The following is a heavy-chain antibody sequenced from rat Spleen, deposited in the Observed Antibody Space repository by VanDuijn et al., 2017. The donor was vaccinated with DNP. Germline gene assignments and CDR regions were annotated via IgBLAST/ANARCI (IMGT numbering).Heavy chain of an antibody. CDR3: TRDLNHGYNYAFDY. Sequence: EVKLVESGGGLVQPGRSLKLSCAASGFTFSYYWMAWIRQVPGKGLEWIASITSGSGTTSYPDSVKGRFTISRDNAQGTLYLQMSSLRSEDTATYYCTRDLNHGYNYAFDYWGQGVMVTVSS. CDR2: ITSGSGTT. J-gene: IGHJ2*01. V-gene: IGHV5-31*01. CDR1: GFTFSYYW. D-gene: IGHD1-4*01.